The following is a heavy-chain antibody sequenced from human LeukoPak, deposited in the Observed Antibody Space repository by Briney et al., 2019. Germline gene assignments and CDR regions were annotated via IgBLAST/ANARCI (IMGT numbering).Heavy chain of an antibody. CDR2: IYTSGST. CDR3: ARTGSGSYYNQQVWFDP. CDR1: GGSISSYY. D-gene: IGHD3-10*01. Sequence: SETLSLTCTVSGGSISSYYWSWIRQPAGKGLEWIGRIYTSGSTNYNPSLKSRVTMSVDTSKSQFSLKLSSVTAADTAVYYCARTGSGSYYNQQVWFDPWGQGTLVTVSS. V-gene: IGHV4-4*07. J-gene: IGHJ5*02.